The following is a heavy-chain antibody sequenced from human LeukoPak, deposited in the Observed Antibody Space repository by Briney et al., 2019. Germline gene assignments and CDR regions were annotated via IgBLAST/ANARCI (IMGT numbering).Heavy chain of an antibody. J-gene: IGHJ4*02. CDR2: IIPIFGTA. D-gene: IGHD3-22*01. CDR3: ARGRLQYYYDSSGYFDY. V-gene: IGHV1-69*05. Sequence: GSSVKVSCKASGGTFSSYAISWVRQAPGQGLEWMGGIIPIFGTANYAQKFQGRVTITTDESTSTAYMELSSLRSEDTAVYYCARGRLQYYYDSSGYFDYWGQGTLVTASS. CDR1: GGTFSSYA.